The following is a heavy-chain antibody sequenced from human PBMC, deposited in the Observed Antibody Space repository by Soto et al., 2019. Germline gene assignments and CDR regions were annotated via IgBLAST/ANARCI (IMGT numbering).Heavy chain of an antibody. Sequence: PXESLRLSCEASGFTLRNYAMTWVRQAPGKGLEWVSLISANDVGTYYAESVKTRFTISTDQSRNTVYLQMDSLRADDTAIYYCAKAKNDYNWDNRPPFDYWGQGTLVTVSS. D-gene: IGHD1-20*01. CDR2: ISANDVGT. J-gene: IGHJ4*02. CDR3: AKAKNDYNWDNRPPFDY. CDR1: GFTLRNYA. V-gene: IGHV3-23*01.